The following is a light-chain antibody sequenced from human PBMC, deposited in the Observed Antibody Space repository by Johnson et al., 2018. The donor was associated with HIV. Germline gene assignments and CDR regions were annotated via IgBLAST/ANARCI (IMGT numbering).Light chain of an antibody. Sequence: SVLTQPPSVSAAPGQQVTISCSGSSSNIGNDFVSWYQQLPGTAPKLLIYDNNQRPSGIPDRFSGSTSGTSATLGITGLQTGDEADYYCGTWDSSLSAYVFGTGTKVTVL. J-gene: IGLJ1*01. CDR3: GTWDSSLSAYV. CDR1: SSNIGNDF. V-gene: IGLV1-51*01. CDR2: DNN.